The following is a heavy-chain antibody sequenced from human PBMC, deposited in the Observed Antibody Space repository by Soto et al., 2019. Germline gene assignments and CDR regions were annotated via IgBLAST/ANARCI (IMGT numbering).Heavy chain of an antibody. D-gene: IGHD5-12*01. Sequence: ASVKVSCKASGYTFTGHYIHWLRQAPEQGPEWMGEIGPESGATRYAQKFQGRVTMTMDMSITTVYMELSNLSTDDTAVYYCGRGRSGQIVVFYWGQGTPVTVSS. J-gene: IGHJ4*02. CDR2: IGPESGAT. CDR1: GYTFTGHY. V-gene: IGHV1-2*02. CDR3: GRGRSGQIVVFY.